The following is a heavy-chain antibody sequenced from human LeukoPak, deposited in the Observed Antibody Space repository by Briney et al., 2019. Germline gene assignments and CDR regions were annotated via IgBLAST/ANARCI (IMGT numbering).Heavy chain of an antibody. CDR3: ARPEGIAAAGTMGL. Sequence: SETLSLTCAVYGGSFSGHYWSWIRQPPGKGLEWIGEINHSGSTNYNPSLKSRVTISVDTSKNQFSLKLSSVTAADTAVYYCARPEGIAAAGTMGLWGQGTLVTVSS. CDR2: INHSGST. V-gene: IGHV4-34*01. D-gene: IGHD6-13*01. J-gene: IGHJ4*02. CDR1: GGSFSGHY.